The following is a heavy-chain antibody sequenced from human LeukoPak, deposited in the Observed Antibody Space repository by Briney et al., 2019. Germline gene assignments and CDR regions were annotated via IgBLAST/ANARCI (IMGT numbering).Heavy chain of an antibody. CDR2: IYHSGST. V-gene: IGHV4-38-2*02. D-gene: IGHD1-14*01. CDR3: ARELPGDAFDI. Sequence: SQTLSLTCTVSGYSISSGYYWGWIRQPPGKGLEWIGSIYHSGSTYYNPSLKSRATISVDTSKNQFSLKLSSATVADTAVYYCARELPGDAFDIWGQGTMVTVSS. J-gene: IGHJ3*02. CDR1: GYSISSGYY.